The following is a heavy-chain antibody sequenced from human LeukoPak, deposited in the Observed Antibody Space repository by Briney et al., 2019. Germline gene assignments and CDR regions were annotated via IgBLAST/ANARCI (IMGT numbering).Heavy chain of an antibody. Sequence: ASVKVSCKASGGTFSSYAISWVRQAPGQGLEWMGRIIPILGIANYAQKFQGRVTITADKSTSTAYMELSSLRSEDTAVYYCATDFNVDIVATQSGGTFDIWGQGTMVTVSS. CDR3: ATDFNVDIVATQSGGTFDI. V-gene: IGHV1-69*04. J-gene: IGHJ3*02. D-gene: IGHD5-12*01. CDR2: IIPILGIA. CDR1: GGTFSSYA.